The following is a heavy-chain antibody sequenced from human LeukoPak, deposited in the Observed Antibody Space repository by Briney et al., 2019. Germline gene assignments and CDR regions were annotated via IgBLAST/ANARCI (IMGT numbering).Heavy chain of an antibody. CDR3: AKAVNSGWRENWFDP. CDR2: ISWNSGSI. CDR1: GFTFDDYA. Sequence: GGSLRLSCAASGFTFDDYAMHWVRQAPGKGLEWVSGISWNSGSIGYADSVKGRFTIFRDNAKNSLYLQMNSLRAEDTALYYCAKAVNSGWRENWFDPWAREPWSPSPQ. J-gene: IGHJ5*02. D-gene: IGHD6-19*01. V-gene: IGHV3-9*01.